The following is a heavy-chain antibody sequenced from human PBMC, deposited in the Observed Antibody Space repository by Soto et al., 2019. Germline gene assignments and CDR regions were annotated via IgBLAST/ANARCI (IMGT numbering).Heavy chain of an antibody. J-gene: IGHJ4*02. CDR2: MSPNGDNQ. CDR3: ASGAAFYYDTSRY. D-gene: IGHD3-22*01. V-gene: IGHV3-30-3*01. Sequence: QVELVESGGGVVQSGGSLRLSCAAPGFSFSIHDLHWIRQAPGEGLEWVAVMSPNGDNQYYADSVKGRFTISRDTSKSTLSLQMTSLRPEDTAVYYCASGAAFYYDTSRYWGQGTLVTVSS. CDR1: GFSFSIHD.